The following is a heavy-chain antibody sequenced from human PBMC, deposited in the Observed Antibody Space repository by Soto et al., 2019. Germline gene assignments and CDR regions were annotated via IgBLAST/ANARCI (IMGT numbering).Heavy chain of an antibody. J-gene: IGHJ4*02. Sequence: LSCAASGFTFSTYSMNWVRQAPGKGLEWVSSISSSSSSIYYADSVKGRFTISRDSAKNSLYLHMNSLRVEDTAVYYCARDPGYGYSRFEYWGQGTLVTVSS. CDR2: ISSSSSSI. D-gene: IGHD5-12*01. CDR3: ARDPGYGYSRFEY. CDR1: GFTFSTYS. V-gene: IGHV3-21*06.